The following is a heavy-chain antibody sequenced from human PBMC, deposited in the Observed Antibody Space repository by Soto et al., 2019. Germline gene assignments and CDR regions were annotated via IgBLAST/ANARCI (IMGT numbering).Heavy chain of an antibody. D-gene: IGHD3-22*01. J-gene: IGHJ4*02. Sequence: SETLSLTCAVYGGSFSGYYWSWIRQPPGKGLEWIGEINHSGSTNYNPSLKSRVTISVDTSKNQFSLKLSSVTAADTAVYYCASDYYDSSGPYYFDYWGQGTLVTVSS. V-gene: IGHV4-34*01. CDR1: GGSFSGYY. CDR2: INHSGST. CDR3: ASDYYDSSGPYYFDY.